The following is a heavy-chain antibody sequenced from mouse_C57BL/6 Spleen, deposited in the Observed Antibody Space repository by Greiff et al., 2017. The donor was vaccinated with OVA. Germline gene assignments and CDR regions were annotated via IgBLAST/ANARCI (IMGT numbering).Heavy chain of an antibody. CDR2: IDPNSGGT. J-gene: IGHJ3*01. CDR1: GCTFTSYW. D-gene: IGHD1-1*01. Sequence: VQLQQPGAELVKPGASVKLSCKASGCTFTSYWMHWVKQRPGRGLEWIGRIDPNSGGTKYNEKFKSKATLTVDKPSSTAYMQLSSLTSKDSAVYYCAPLYYYGSSTFAYWGQGTLVTVSA. V-gene: IGHV1-72*01. CDR3: APLYYYGSSTFAY.